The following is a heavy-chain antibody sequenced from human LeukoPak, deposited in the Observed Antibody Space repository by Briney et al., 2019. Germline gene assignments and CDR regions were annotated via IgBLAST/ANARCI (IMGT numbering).Heavy chain of an antibody. CDR3: ARGLGGDYAPHDY. CDR1: GGTFSSYT. D-gene: IGHD2-21*02. V-gene: IGHV1-69*02. J-gene: IGHJ4*02. Sequence: GASVKVSCKASGGTFSSYTISWVRQAPGQGLEWMGRIIPILGIANYAQKFHGRVTITADKSTSTAYMELSSLRSEDTAVYYCARGLGGDYAPHDYWGQGTLVTVSS. CDR2: IIPILGIA.